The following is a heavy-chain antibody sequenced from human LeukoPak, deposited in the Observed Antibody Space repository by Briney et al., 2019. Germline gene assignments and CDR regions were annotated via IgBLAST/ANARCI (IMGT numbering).Heavy chain of an antibody. Sequence: QPGRSLRLSCTASGFNFGIYGMHWVRQAPGKGLEWVAVMWDDGTNEYYADSVKGRFTISRDNSKNTLYLQMNSLRAEDTAVYYCARVGLKRQVRGGGPDYWGQGTLVTVSS. V-gene: IGHV3-33*01. D-gene: IGHD3-10*01. J-gene: IGHJ4*02. CDR1: GFNFGIYG. CDR2: MWDDGTNE. CDR3: ARVGLKRQVRGGGPDY.